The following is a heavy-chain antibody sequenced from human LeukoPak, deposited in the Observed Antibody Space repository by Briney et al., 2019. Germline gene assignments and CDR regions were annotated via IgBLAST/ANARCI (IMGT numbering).Heavy chain of an antibody. J-gene: IGHJ4*02. CDR2: INHSGRT. D-gene: IGHD6-13*01. V-gene: IGHV4-34*01. CDR1: GGSFSNYY. CDR3: ARTTSHSSSWYVIGY. Sequence: KSSETLSLTCTVCGGSFSNYYWSWIRQPPGKGLEWIGEINHSGRTNYNPSLKSRVTISVDTSKNQFSLKLSSVTAADTAVYYCARTTSHSSSWYVIGYWGQGTLVTVSS.